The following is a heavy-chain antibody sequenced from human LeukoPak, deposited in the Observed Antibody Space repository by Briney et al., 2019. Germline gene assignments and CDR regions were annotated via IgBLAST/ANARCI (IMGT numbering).Heavy chain of an antibody. Sequence: GGSLRLSCAVSGFAIDDDYGMTWVRQAPGKGLEWVCGISRNGGSTGYAASVKGRFTISKNNAENSLFLQMNSLRPEDTALYYCARCRHSYDSSGFPHYWGQGTLVTVSS. V-gene: IGHV3-20*04. D-gene: IGHD3-22*01. J-gene: IGHJ4*02. CDR3: ARCRHSYDSSGFPHY. CDR2: ISRNGGST. CDR1: GFAIDDDYG.